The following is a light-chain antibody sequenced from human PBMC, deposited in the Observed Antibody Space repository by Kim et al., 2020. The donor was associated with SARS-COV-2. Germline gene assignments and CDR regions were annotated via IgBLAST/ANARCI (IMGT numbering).Light chain of an antibody. CDR3: LLSYSGARV. CDR1: TGAVTSGHY. J-gene: IGLJ2*01. V-gene: IGLV7-46*01. CDR2: DTS. Sequence: PGVTLTLTYGSSTGAVTSGHYPYWFQQKPGQAPMTLIYDTSNKHSCTPARFSGSLLGGKAALTLSGAQPEDEAEYYCLLSYSGARVFGGGTQLTVL.